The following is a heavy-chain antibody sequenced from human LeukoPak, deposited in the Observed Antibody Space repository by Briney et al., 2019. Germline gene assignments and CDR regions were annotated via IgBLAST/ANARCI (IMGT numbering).Heavy chain of an antibody. CDR2: INSAGTTT. D-gene: IGHD3-10*01. J-gene: IGHJ6*02. Sequence: GGSVRLLCTASGFIFFIYWMHWVRQAPGKGRVWVSRINSAGTTTIYADSVKGRFTISRDNSKNTLYLQMNSLRAEDTAVYYCARDRGYYGSGSYFRPYYYGMDVWGQGTTVTVSS. CDR1: GFIFFIYW. V-gene: IGHV3-74*01. CDR3: ARDRGYYGSGSYFRPYYYGMDV.